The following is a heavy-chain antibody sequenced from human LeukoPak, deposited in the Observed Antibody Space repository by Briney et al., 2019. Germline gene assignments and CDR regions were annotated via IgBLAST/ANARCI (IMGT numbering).Heavy chain of an antibody. CDR3: ARGVVTGIDFYDY. J-gene: IGHJ4*02. D-gene: IGHD1-20*01. Sequence: GGSLRLSCAASGFTVSSNYMSWVRQAPGKGLEWVANIKQDGSEKYYVDSVKGRFTTSRDNAKNSLYLQMNSLRAEDTAVYYCARGVVTGIDFYDYRGQGTLVTVSS. V-gene: IGHV3-7*01. CDR2: IKQDGSEK. CDR1: GFTVSSNY.